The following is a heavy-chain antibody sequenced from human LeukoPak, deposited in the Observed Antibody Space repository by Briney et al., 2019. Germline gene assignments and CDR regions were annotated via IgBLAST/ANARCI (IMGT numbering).Heavy chain of an antibody. CDR2: ISYDGSNK. CDR3: ARDPGTGRFGYSGYDYGDYFDY. J-gene: IGHJ4*02. CDR1: GFTFSSYG. Sequence: PGSSLRLSCAAAGFTFSSYGMHLVRQAPGKGLEWVAVISYDGSNKYYADSVKGRFTISRDNSKNTLYLQMNSLRAEDTAVYYCARDPGTGRFGYSGYDYGDYFDYWGQGTLVTVSS. V-gene: IGHV3-30*04. D-gene: IGHD5-12*01.